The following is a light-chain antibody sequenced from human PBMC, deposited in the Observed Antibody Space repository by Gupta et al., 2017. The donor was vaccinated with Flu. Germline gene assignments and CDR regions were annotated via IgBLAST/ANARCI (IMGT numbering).Light chain of an antibody. CDR1: QSLLHSNGYNY. Sequence: DFVMTQSPLSLPVTPGEPASISCRSSQSLLHSNGYNYLDWYLQKPGQSPQLLIYLGSNRASGVPDRFSGSGSGTDFTLKISRVEAEDVGVYYCKQAKKTLGTFGGGTKVEIK. V-gene: IGKV2-28*01. CDR2: LGS. J-gene: IGKJ4*01. CDR3: KQAKKTLGT.